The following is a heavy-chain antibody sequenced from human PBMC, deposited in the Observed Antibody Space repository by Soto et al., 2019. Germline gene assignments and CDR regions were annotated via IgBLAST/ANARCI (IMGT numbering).Heavy chain of an antibody. D-gene: IGHD3-16*01. J-gene: IGHJ5*02. V-gene: IGHV3-30*18. Sequence: QVQLVESGGGVVQPGRSLRLSCAGSGFTFSSYGMHWVRQAPGKGLEWVAVISYDGSDKYYGDSVKGRFTISRDDSKNTLYLQMNSLSVEDTAIYYCAKTAGYDYVWGSSGLDPWGQGTLVTVSS. CDR2: ISYDGSDK. CDR1: GFTFSSYG. CDR3: AKTAGYDYVWGSSGLDP.